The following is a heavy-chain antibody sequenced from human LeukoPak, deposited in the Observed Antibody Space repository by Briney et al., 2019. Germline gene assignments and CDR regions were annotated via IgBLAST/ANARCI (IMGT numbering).Heavy chain of an antibody. CDR2: IYPGDSDT. V-gene: IGHV5-51*01. J-gene: IGHJ4*02. CDR1: GYSFTSYW. D-gene: IGHD3-22*01. CDR3: ARLGGYDSSGYYYGDFDY. Sequence: GESLEISCKGSGYSFTSYWIGWVRQMPGKGLEWMGIIYPGDSDTRYSPSFQGQVTISADKSISTAYLQWSSLKASDTAMYYCARLGGYDSSGYYYGDFDYWGQGTLVTVSS.